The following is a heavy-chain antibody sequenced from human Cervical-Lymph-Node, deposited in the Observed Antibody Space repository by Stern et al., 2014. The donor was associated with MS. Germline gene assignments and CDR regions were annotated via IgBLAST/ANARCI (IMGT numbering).Heavy chain of an antibody. D-gene: IGHD3-22*01. CDR1: GGAIRSSGYS. V-gene: IGHV4-31*03. CDR3: ARFKYHDGRDYLRIFDF. J-gene: IGHJ4*02. Sequence: QVQLVESGPGLVKPSQTLSLTCTVSGGAIRSSGYSWSWIRHHPGKGLQWLGSIFPSAGSSHTPPLTTRPTISADPSPSPLSLQLTSVTAADTAVYYCARFKYHDGRDYLRIFDFWGQGSLVTVSS. CDR2: IFPSAGS.